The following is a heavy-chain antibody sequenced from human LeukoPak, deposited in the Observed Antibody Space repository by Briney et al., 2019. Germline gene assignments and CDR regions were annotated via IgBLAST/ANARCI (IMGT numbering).Heavy chain of an antibody. Sequence: PGGSLRLSCAASGFTFSSYWMSWVRQAPGKGLEWVANIKQDGSEKYYVDSVKGRFTISRDSAKSSLYLQMNSLRAEDTAVYYCARDAVATMSAFDIWGQGTMVTVSS. CDR3: ARDAVATMSAFDI. V-gene: IGHV3-7*03. J-gene: IGHJ3*02. CDR2: IKQDGSEK. CDR1: GFTFSSYW. D-gene: IGHD5-12*01.